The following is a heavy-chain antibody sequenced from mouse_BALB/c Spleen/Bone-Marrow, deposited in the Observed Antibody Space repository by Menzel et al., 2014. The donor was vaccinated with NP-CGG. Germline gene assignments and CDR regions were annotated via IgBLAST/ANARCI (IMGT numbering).Heavy chain of an antibody. J-gene: IGHJ2*01. CDR1: GFNIKDYY. CDR2: IDPENGDT. Sequence: EVKLEESGAELVRSGASVKLSCTASGFNIKDYYMHWVKQRPEQGLEWIGWIDPENGDTEYAPKFQGKATMTADTSSNTAYLQLSSLTSEDTAVYYCNVWDGNHFFDYWAKAPLSQSPQ. D-gene: IGHD2-1*01. CDR3: NVWDGNHFFDY. V-gene: IGHV14-4*02.